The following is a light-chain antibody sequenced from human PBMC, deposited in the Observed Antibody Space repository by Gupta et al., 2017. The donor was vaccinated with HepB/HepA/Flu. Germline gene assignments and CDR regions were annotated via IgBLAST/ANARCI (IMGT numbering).Light chain of an antibody. CDR1: SSNIGTNT. J-gene: IGLJ1*01. CDR2: SNN. Sequence: QSVLTQPPSASGTPGQRATISCSGRSSNIGTNTVNWYQHLPGTAPKLLIYSNNQRPSGVPDRFSGSKSGTSASLAISGLQSEDEADYYCATWDDSLNGYVFGTGTKVTVL. CDR3: ATWDDSLNGYV. V-gene: IGLV1-44*01.